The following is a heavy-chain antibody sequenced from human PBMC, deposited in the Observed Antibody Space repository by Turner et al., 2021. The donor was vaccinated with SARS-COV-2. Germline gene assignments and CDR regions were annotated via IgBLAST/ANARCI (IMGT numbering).Heavy chain of an antibody. CDR3: AREKPEFDSSGYYPYAFDI. J-gene: IGHJ3*02. D-gene: IGHD3-22*01. CDR2: IISSSIYI. CDR1: GFYVSRHY. Sequence: EGLLVESGGGVSQPGGSLHLSCAASGFYVSRHYMSLVRQAQGKWLEWVSAIISSSIYIYYADTLKGLFTISRNIAKNSVYWQMNSLRAEDTDMYYCAREKPEFDSSGYYPYAFDIWGQGTMVTVSS. V-gene: IGHV3-21*06.